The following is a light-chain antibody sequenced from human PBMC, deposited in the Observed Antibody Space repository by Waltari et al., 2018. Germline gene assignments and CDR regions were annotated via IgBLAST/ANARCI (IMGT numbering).Light chain of an antibody. CDR2: LNADGSH. CDR1: RGHRSNI. J-gene: IGLJ3*02. Sequence: QLVLTQSPSASASLGASVQLTCTLRRGHRSNIIAWRQQLPEKGPRFLMKLNADGSHSRGAEIPDRFSGSSSGAERYLTISSLQPEDEADYYCQTGGHGTWVFGGGTKLTVL. V-gene: IGLV4-69*01. CDR3: QTGGHGTWV.